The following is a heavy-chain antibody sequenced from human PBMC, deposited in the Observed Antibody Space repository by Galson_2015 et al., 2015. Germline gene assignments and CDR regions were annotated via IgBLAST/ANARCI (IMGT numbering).Heavy chain of an antibody. V-gene: IGHV3-23*01. D-gene: IGHD3-10*01. CDR1: GFTFSDYA. CDR3: AKDPELTTKVRGVIIMGGYFDN. J-gene: IGHJ4*02. CDR2: ISGSGGST. Sequence: SLRLSCAASGFTFSDYAMSWVRQAPGKGLEWVSSISGSGGSTYYADSVRGRFTISRDNSKNTLYLQMNSLRAEDTAVYYCAKDPELTTKVRGVIIMGGYFDNWGQGTLVTVSS.